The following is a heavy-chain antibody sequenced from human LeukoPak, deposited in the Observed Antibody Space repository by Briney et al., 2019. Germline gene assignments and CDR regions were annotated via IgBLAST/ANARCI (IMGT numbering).Heavy chain of an antibody. V-gene: IGHV4-61*02. Sequence: PSETLSLTCTVSGGSISSGSYYWSWIRQPAXXXXXXXXXXXXXXXXNYNPSXXXXXPXXXXTSXXXFSLKLSSVTAADTAVYYCARGGYYDSSGYYLSQYYYYGMDVWGQGTTVTVSS. CDR2: XXXXXXX. J-gene: IGHJ6*02. CDR1: GGSISSGSYY. D-gene: IGHD3-22*01. CDR3: ARGGYYDSSGYYLSQYYYYGMDV.